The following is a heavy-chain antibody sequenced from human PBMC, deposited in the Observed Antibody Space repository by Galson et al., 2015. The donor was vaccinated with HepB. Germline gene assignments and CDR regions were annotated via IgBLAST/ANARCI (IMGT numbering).Heavy chain of an antibody. D-gene: IGHD3-3*01. CDR3: AREHYDFWSGNSNSKNWFDP. V-gene: IGHV3-7*03. CDR2: IKQDGSEK. Sequence: LRLSCAASGFTFSSYWMSWVRQAPGKGLEWVANIKQDGSEKYYVDSVKGRFTISRDNAKNSLYLQMNSLRAEDTAVYYCAREHYDFWSGNSNSKNWFDPWGQGTLVTVSS. J-gene: IGHJ5*02. CDR1: GFTFSSYW.